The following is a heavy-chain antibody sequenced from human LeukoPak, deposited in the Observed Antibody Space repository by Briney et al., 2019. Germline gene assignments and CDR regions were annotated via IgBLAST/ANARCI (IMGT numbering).Heavy chain of an antibody. CDR3: ASGYCSGGSCYGFDP. CDR2: IIPILGIA. D-gene: IGHD2-15*01. J-gene: IGHJ5*02. CDR1: GGTLSSYA. V-gene: IGHV1-69*04. Sequence: ASVKVSCKASGGTLSSYAISWVRQAPGQGLEWMGRIIPILGIANYAQKFQGRVTITADKSTSTAYMELSSLRSEDTAVYYCASGYCSGGSCYGFDPWGQGTLVTVSS.